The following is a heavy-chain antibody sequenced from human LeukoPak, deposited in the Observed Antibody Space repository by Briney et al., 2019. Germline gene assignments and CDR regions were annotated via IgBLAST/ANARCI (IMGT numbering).Heavy chain of an antibody. CDR3: TSFYETN. J-gene: IGHJ4*02. CDR2: VNSDGSAT. Sequence: GGSLRLSCAASGFSFSSYWMHWVRQAPGKGLVWVSHVNSDGSATSYADSVKGRFTISRDNAKNTVYLHMNSLRVEDTAVYYCTSFYETNWGQGTLVTVSS. D-gene: IGHD2/OR15-2a*01. CDR1: GFSFSSYW. V-gene: IGHV3-74*01.